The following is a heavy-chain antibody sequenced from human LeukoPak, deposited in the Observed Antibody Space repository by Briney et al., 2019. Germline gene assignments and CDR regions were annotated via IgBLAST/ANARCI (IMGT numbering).Heavy chain of an antibody. CDR1: GFTFSDYY. V-gene: IGHV3-11*06. CDR3: ARDLFDGDYSPQYFQH. Sequence: PGGSLRLSCAASGFTFSDYYMSWIRQAPGKGLEWVSYISSSSSYTNYADSVKGRFTISRDNAKNSLYLQMNSLRAEDTAVYYCARDLFDGDYSPQYFQHRGQGTLVTVSS. CDR2: ISSSSSYT. J-gene: IGHJ1*01. D-gene: IGHD4-17*01.